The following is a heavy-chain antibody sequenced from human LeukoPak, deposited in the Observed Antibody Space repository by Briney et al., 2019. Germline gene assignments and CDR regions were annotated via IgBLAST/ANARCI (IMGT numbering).Heavy chain of an antibody. V-gene: IGHV3-20*04. CDR1: GCTFDDYG. J-gene: IGHJ4*02. Sequence: GGALRLSCGDCGCTFDDYGMIWGGQDPGEGMEGGAGINWNGGSTVYEDSVKGRVTIYRDNAKNSLYLQMNSLRAEDTALYYCARGGRDPYYFVYWGQGTLVTVSS. D-gene: IGHD5-24*01. CDR2: INWNGGST. CDR3: ARGGRDPYYFVY.